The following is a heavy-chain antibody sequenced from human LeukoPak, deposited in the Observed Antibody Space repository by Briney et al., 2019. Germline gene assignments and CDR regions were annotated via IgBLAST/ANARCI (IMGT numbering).Heavy chain of an antibody. J-gene: IGHJ4*02. D-gene: IGHD2-2*01. CDR1: GFTFSSYW. V-gene: IGHV3-7*01. CDR2: IKQDGSEK. Sequence: HPGGSLRLSCAASGFTFSSYWMSWVRQAPGKGLEGVANIKQDGSEKYYVDSVKGRFTISRDNAKNSLYLQMNSLRAEDTAVYYCASGRDIVVVPAASFDYWGQGTLVTVSS. CDR3: ASGRDIVVVPAASFDY.